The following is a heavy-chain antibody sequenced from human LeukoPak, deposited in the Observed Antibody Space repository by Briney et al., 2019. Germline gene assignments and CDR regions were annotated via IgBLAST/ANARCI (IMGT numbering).Heavy chain of an antibody. CDR1: GGSISSYY. D-gene: IGHD5-12*01. Sequence: PSETLSLTCTVSGGSISSYYWGWIRQPPGKGLEWIGSIYYSGSTYYNPSLKSRVTISVDTSKNQFSLKLSSVTAADTAVYYCARRTTTPTTSWFDPWGQGTLVTVSS. CDR2: IYYSGST. CDR3: ARRTTTPTTSWFDP. V-gene: IGHV4-39*01. J-gene: IGHJ5*02.